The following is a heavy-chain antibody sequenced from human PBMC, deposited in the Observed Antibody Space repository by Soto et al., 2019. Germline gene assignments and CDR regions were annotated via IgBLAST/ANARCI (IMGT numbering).Heavy chain of an antibody. V-gene: IGHV3-21*01. CDR1: GFTFSSYS. CDR2: ISSSSSYI. D-gene: IGHD1-7*01. J-gene: IGHJ4*02. Sequence: EVQLVESGGGLVKPGGSLRLSCAASGFTFSSYSMNWVRKAPGKGLEWVSSISSSSSYIYYADSVKGRFTISRDNAKNSLYLQMNSLRAEDTAVYYCAREWYNWNYKGDYWSQGTLVTVSS. CDR3: AREWYNWNYKGDY.